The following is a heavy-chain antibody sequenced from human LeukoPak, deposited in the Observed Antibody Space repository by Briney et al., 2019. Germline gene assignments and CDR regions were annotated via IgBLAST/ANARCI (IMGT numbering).Heavy chain of an antibody. Sequence: HSGGTLRLSCAASGFTFRSYGMSWVRQAPGKGLDWVLGISGSGGSTYYADSVKGRFTISRDNSKNTLYLQMNSLKIEDTAVYYCTTDSPLYSGNYYEVPWGQGTLVTVSS. CDR2: ISGSGGST. CDR3: TTDSPLYSGNYYEVP. CDR1: GFTFRSYG. J-gene: IGHJ5*02. D-gene: IGHD1-26*01. V-gene: IGHV3-23*01.